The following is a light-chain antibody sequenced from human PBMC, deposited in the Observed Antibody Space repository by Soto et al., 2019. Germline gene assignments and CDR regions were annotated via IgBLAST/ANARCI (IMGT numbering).Light chain of an antibody. CDR3: QQRSNWPSST. J-gene: IGKJ3*01. Sequence: EIVLTQSPATLSLSPGERATLSCRASQSVSSYLAWYQQKPGQAPRLLIYDASNRATGIPARFSGSGSGTDFTLTISSLEPEAFAVYYCQQRSNWPSSTFGPGTKVDIK. CDR1: QSVSSY. V-gene: IGKV3-11*01. CDR2: DAS.